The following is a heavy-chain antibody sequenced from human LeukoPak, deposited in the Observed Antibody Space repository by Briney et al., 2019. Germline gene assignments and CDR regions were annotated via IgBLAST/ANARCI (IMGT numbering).Heavy chain of an antibody. V-gene: IGHV3-33*01. D-gene: IGHD3-10*01. CDR1: GFTFSSYG. CDR2: IWYDGSNK. CDR3: ARERFPTLLYYYGMDV. Sequence: GRSLRLSCAASGFTFSSYGMHWVRQAPGKGLGWVAVIWYDGSNKYYADSVKGRFTISRDNSKNTLYLQMNSLRAEDTAVYYCARERFPTLLYYYGMDVWGQGTTVTVSS. J-gene: IGHJ6*02.